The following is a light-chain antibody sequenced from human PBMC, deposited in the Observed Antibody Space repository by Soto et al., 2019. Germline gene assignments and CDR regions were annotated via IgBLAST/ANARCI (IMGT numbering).Light chain of an antibody. V-gene: IGLV2-14*01. J-gene: IGLJ3*02. Sequence: QSVLTQPASVSGSPGQSVTISCSGSSSDVGAYNYVSWYQRHPGKAPKLMIYDVTNRPSGVSNRFSGSKSGTTASLTISGLQAEEEADYFCSSYTSSSTVVFGGGTKVTVL. CDR2: DVT. CDR3: SSYTSSSTVV. CDR1: SSDVGAYNY.